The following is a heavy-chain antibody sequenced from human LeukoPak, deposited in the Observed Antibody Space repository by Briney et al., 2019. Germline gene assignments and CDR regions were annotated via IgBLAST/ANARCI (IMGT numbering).Heavy chain of an antibody. J-gene: IGHJ4*02. V-gene: IGHV4-34*01. D-gene: IGHD5-18*01. CDR1: GGSFSGYY. CDR2: IYHSGST. CDR3: ARETPYSYGPSFDY. Sequence: SETLSLTCAVYGGSFSGYYWSWIRQPPGKGLEWIGYIYHSGSTYYNPSLKSRVTISVDRSKNQFSLKLSSVTAADTAVYYCARETPYSYGPSFDYWGQGTLVTVSS.